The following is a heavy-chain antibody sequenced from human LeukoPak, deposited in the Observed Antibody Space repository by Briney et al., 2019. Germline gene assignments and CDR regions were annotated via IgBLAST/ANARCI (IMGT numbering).Heavy chain of an antibody. D-gene: IGHD3-22*01. CDR3: ATSSGYYLYYFDY. CDR2: FDPEDGET. V-gene: IGHV1-24*01. J-gene: IGHJ4*02. CDR1: GYTLTELS. Sequence: ASVKVSCRVSGYTLTELSMHWVRQAPGKGLEWVGGFDPEDGETIYAQKFQGRVTMTEDTSTDTAYMELSSLRSEDTAVYYCATSSGYYLYYFDYWGQGTLVTVSS.